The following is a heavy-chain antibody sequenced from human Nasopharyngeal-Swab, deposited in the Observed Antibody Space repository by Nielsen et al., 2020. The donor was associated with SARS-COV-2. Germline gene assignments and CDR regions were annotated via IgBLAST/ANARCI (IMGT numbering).Heavy chain of an antibody. J-gene: IGHJ3*02. D-gene: IGHD3-22*01. CDR3: AKETTYYYDSSGWGAFDI. V-gene: IGHV3-30*18. CDR2: ISYDGSNK. CDR1: GFTFSSYW. Sequence: GESLKISCAASGFTFSSYWMSWVRQAPGKGLEWVAVISYDGSNKYYADSVKGRFTISRDNSKNTLYLQMNSLRAEDTAVYYCAKETTYYYDSSGWGAFDIWGQGTMVTVSS.